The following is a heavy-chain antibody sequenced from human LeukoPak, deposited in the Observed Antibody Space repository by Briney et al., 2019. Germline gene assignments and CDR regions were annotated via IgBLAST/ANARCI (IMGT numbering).Heavy chain of an antibody. D-gene: IGHD1-26*01. CDR1: GFTFSNYG. CDR3: AKDQWEALY. J-gene: IGHJ4*02. CDR2: ISGSDGGT. Sequence: GXLRLSCAASGFTFSNYGMSWVRQAPGKGLEWVSSISGSDGGTYYADSVKGRFTISRDNSKTTLYLQMSSLRAEDTAVYYCAKDQWEALYWGQGTLVTVSS. V-gene: IGHV3-23*01.